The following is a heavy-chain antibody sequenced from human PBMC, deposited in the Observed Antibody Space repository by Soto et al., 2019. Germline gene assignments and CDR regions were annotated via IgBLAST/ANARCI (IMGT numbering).Heavy chain of an antibody. CDR2: IYYSGST. J-gene: IGHJ5*02. CDR3: ARAVGKNWFDP. Sequence: PSETLSLTCTVSGGSVSSGSYYWSWIRQPPGKGLEWIGYIYYSGSTNYNPSLKSRVTISVDTSKNQFSLKLSSVTPEDTAVYYCARAVGKNWFDPWGQGTLVTVSS. V-gene: IGHV4-61*01. CDR1: GGSVSSGSYY.